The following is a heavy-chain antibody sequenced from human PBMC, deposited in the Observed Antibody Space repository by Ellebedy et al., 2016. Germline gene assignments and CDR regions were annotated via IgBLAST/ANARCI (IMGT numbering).Heavy chain of an antibody. V-gene: IGHV3-23*01. CDR2: ISGSGGST. CDR3: AKEIAVVGKGVFDY. Sequence: GESLKISXAASGFTFSSYAMSWVRQAPGKGLEWVSAISGSGGSTYYADSVKGRFTISRDNSKNTLQLQMNSLRDEDTAVYYCAKEIAVVGKGVFDYWGQGTLVTVSS. J-gene: IGHJ4*02. CDR1: GFTFSSYA. D-gene: IGHD6-19*01.